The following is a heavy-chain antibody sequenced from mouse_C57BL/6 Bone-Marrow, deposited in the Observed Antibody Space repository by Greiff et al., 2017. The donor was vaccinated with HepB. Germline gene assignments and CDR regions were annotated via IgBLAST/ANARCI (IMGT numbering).Heavy chain of an antibody. CDR1: GYTFTSYG. CDR2: IYPRSGNT. V-gene: IGHV1-81*01. D-gene: IGHD1-1*01. Sequence: AQLQQSGAELARPGASVKLSCKASGYTFTSYGISWVKQRTGQGLEWIGEIYPRSGNTYYNEKFKGKATLTADKSSSTAYMELRSLTSEDSAVYFCARKGPITTVVATDYWGQGTTLTVSS. CDR3: ARKGPITTVVATDY. J-gene: IGHJ2*01.